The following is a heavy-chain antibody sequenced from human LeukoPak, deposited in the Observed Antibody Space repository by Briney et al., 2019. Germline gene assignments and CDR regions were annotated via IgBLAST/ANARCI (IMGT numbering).Heavy chain of an antibody. D-gene: IGHD1-1*01. J-gene: IGHJ4*02. CDR2: IIPIFGTA. CDR3: AIEGYLRGFGY. V-gene: IGHV1-69*05. CDR1: GGTFSSYA. Sequence: SVEVSCKASGGTFSSYAISWVRQAPGQGLKWMGGIIPIFGTANYAQKFQGRVTITTDESTSTAYMELSSLRSEDTAVYYCAIEGYLRGFGYWGQGTLVTVSS.